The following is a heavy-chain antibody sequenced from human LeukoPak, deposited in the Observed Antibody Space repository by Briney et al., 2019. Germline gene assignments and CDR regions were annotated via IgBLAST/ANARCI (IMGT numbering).Heavy chain of an antibody. CDR2: VNHSGST. CDR1: AASFGGVY. J-gene: IGHJ4*02. V-gene: IGHV4-34*01. D-gene: IGHD6-13*01. CDR3: ARGSSPHRYSSSPTGFDYWAKRSASRYSSSPTGFDY. Sequence: SVIRSRTRAVYAASFGGVYWRWVRQPPRKRLKWMGEVNHSGSTNYNPSLKSRVTISVETSRTQFSLKLSSVTAADTAVYYCARGSSPHRYSSSPTGFDYWAKRSASRYSSSPTGFDYWGQGTLVTVSS.